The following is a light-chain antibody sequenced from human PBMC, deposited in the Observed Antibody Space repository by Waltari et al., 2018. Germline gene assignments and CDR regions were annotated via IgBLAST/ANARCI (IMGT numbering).Light chain of an antibody. V-gene: IGKV1-9*01. CDR2: AAS. J-gene: IGKJ4*01. CDR3: LHLNNFPLS. CDR1: QGISTY. Sequence: DIQLTQSPSFLSASVRDRVTITCRASQGISTYLAWYQQKPGKAPKRLFYAASTLQSDIPSRFSGSGSGTEFTLTISSLQPEDFATYYCLHLNNFPLSFGGGTKVELK.